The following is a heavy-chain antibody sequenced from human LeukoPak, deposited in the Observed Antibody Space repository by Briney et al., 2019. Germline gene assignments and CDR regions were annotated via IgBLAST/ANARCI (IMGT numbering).Heavy chain of an antibody. Sequence: PSNTLSLTCTVPGGSISSSSYYWGWIRQPPGKRLEWIGSIYYSGSTSYNPSLKSRVTISVDTSKSQFSLKLSCVTAADTAVYYCARQTRYYGSGSLCWFDPWGQGTLVTVSS. CDR3: ARQTRYYGSGSLCWFDP. V-gene: IGHV4-39*01. J-gene: IGHJ5*02. D-gene: IGHD3-10*01. CDR1: GGSISSSSYY. CDR2: IYYSGST.